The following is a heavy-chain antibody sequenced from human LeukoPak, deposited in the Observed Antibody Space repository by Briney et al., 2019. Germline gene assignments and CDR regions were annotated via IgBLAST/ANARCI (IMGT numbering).Heavy chain of an antibody. D-gene: IGHD3/OR15-3a*01. V-gene: IGHV3-30*18. CDR1: GFTFSSYG. CDR2: ISYDGSNK. J-gene: IGHJ4*02. Sequence: GRSLRLSCAASGFTFSSYGMHWVRQAPGKGLEWVAVISYDGSNKYYADSVKGRFTISRDNSKNTLYLQMNSLRAEDTAVYYCAKDRAWTATFDYLGQGALVTVSS. CDR3: AKDRAWTATFDY.